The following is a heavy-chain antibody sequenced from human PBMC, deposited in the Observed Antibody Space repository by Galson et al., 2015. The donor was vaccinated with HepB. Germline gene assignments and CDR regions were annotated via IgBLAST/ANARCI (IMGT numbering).Heavy chain of an antibody. V-gene: IGHV3-30*04. D-gene: IGHD2-21*02. J-gene: IGHJ4*02. Sequence: SLRLSCAASGFTFSSYAMHWVRQAPGKGLEWVAVISYDGSNKYYADPVKGRFTISRDNSKNTLYLQMNSLRAEDTAVYYCARDLPTVVVTAILGYWGQGTLVTVSS. CDR1: GFTFSSYA. CDR3: ARDLPTVVVTAILGY. CDR2: ISYDGSNK.